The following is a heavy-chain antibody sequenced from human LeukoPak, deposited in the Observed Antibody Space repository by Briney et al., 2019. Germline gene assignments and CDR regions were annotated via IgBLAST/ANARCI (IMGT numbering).Heavy chain of an antibody. J-gene: IGHJ6*03. CDR2: VYSSGTT. CDR1: GGSITNYY. Sequence: PSETLSLTCLVSGGSITNYYWSWIRQPAGKGLEWIGRVYSSGTTSCNPSLKSRVTVSVDTSKNQFSLKLSSVTAADTAVYYCARDGVGIVPAAPKYYYYYMDVWGKGTTVTVSS. D-gene: IGHD2-2*01. CDR3: ARDGVGIVPAAPKYYYYYMDV. V-gene: IGHV4-4*07.